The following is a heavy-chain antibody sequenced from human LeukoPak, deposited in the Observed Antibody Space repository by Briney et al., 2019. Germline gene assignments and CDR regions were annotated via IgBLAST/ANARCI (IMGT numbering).Heavy chain of an antibody. Sequence: SETLSLTCTVSGGSISSSSYYWGWIRQPPGKGLEWIGSIYYSGSTYYNPSLKSRVTISVDTSKNQFSLKLSSVTAADTAVYYCATSGYSSSSEEDFDYWGQGTLVTVSS. CDR1: GGSISSSSYY. CDR2: IYYSGST. V-gene: IGHV4-39*07. D-gene: IGHD6-6*01. CDR3: ATSGYSSSSEEDFDY. J-gene: IGHJ4*02.